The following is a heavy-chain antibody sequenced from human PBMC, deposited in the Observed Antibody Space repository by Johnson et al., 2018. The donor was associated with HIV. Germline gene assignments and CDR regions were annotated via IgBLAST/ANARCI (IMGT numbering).Heavy chain of an antibody. V-gene: IGHV3-30*02. D-gene: IGHD3-22*01. Sequence: VQLVESGGGLVQPGGSLRLSCAASGFTFSSFGMHWVRQAPGKGLEWVAFIRFDGSTKNYADSVKGRFTISRDDSKSIAYLQMNSLKTEDTAVYYCTRGGWDSSGYNSPYDAFDIWGQGTMVTVSS. CDR3: TRGGWDSSGYNSPYDAFDI. J-gene: IGHJ3*02. CDR1: GFTFSSFG. CDR2: IRFDGSTK.